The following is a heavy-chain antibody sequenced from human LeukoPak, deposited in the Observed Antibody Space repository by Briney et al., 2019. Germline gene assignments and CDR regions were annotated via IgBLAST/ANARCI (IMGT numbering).Heavy chain of an antibody. D-gene: IGHD3-22*01. Sequence: PSETQSLTCTVSGGSISSYYWSWIRQPPGKGLGWIGYIYYSGSTNYNPSLKSRVTISVDTSKNQFSLKLSSVTAADTAVYYCAREQGDYYDSGGSGFDPWGQGTLVTVSP. J-gene: IGHJ5*02. CDR1: GGSISSYY. CDR2: IYYSGST. V-gene: IGHV4-59*01. CDR3: AREQGDYYDSGGSGFDP.